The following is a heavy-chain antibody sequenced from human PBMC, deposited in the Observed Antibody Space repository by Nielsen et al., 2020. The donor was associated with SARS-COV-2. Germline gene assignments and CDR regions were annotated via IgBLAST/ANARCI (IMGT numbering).Heavy chain of an antibody. CDR3: AKCFDWLLPYYYYGMDV. CDR2: ISYDGSNK. Sequence: GESLKISCAASGFTFSSYGMHWVRQAPGKGLEWVAVISYDGSNKYYADSVKGRFTISRDNSKNTLYLQMNSLRAEDTAVYYCAKCFDWLLPYYYYGMDVWGQGTTVTVSS. CDR1: GFTFSSYG. D-gene: IGHD3-9*01. J-gene: IGHJ6*02. V-gene: IGHV3-30*18.